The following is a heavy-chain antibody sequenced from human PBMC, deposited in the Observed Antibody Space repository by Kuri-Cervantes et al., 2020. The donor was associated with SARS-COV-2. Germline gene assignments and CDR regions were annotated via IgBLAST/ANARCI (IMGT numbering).Heavy chain of an antibody. J-gene: IGHJ4*02. D-gene: IGHD2-21*01. CDR3: ARDRVGVHDC. CDR1: GFTLSSYA. CDR2: ISYDGNTT. Sequence: GESLKISCAASGFTLSSYAIHWVRQAPGKGLEWVAFISYDGNTTHYADSVKGRFTISRDNSRNSLFLQMNSLRTEDTAIYYCARDRVGVHDCWGQGTLVTVSS. V-gene: IGHV3-30-3*01.